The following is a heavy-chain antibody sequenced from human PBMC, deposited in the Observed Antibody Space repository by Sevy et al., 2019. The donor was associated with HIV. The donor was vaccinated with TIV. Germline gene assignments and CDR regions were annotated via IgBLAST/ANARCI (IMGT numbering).Heavy chain of an antibody. V-gene: IGHV3-11*06. CDR2: ISSSSSYT. CDR3: ARDRETYSSSWYIY. D-gene: IGHD6-13*01. CDR1: GFTFSDYY. J-gene: IGHJ4*02. Sequence: GGSLRLSCAASGFTFSDYYMSWIRQAPGKGLEWVSYISSSSSYTNYADSVKGRFTISRDNAKNSLYLQMNSLRAEDTAVYYCARDRETYSSSWYIYWGQGTLVTVSS.